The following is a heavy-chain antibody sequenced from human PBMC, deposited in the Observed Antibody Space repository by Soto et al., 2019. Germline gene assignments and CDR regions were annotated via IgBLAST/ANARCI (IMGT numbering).Heavy chain of an antibody. CDR2: INHSGST. Sequence: QVQLQQWGAGLLKPSETLSLTCAVYGGSFSGYYWTWIRQPPGTGLEWLGEINHSGSTNYNPSLKSRVTISVDTSKNQFSLQLTSVTAADTGVYYCARDKITGLFDYWGQGTLVTVSS. D-gene: IGHD2-8*02. CDR1: GGSFSGYY. CDR3: ARDKITGLFDY. V-gene: IGHV4-34*01. J-gene: IGHJ4*02.